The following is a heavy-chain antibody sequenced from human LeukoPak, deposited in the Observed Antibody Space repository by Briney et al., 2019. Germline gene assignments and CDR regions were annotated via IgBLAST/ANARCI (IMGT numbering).Heavy chain of an antibody. V-gene: IGHV3-21*01. Sequence: PGGSLRLSCAASGFTFSSYSMNWVRQAPGKGLEWVSSISSSSSYIYYADSVKGRFTISRDNAKNSLYLQMNSLRAEDTAVYYCAILSGPTTITDYWGQGTLVTVSS. CDR1: GFTFSSYS. J-gene: IGHJ4*02. CDR2: ISSSSSYI. CDR3: AILSGPTTITDY. D-gene: IGHD2/OR15-2a*01.